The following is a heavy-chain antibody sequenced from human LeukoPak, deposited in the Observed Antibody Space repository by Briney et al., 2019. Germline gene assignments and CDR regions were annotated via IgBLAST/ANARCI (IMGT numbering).Heavy chain of an antibody. CDR2: IIPIFGTA. CDR1: GGTFISYA. Sequence: ASVKVSCKASGGTFISYAISWVRQAPGQGLEWMGGIIPIFGTANYAQKFQGRVTITADESTSTAYMELSSLRSEDTAVYDCARVELPAVAGAEYFQHWGQGTLVTVSS. J-gene: IGHJ1*01. CDR3: ARVELPAVAGAEYFQH. D-gene: IGHD6-19*01. V-gene: IGHV1-69*13.